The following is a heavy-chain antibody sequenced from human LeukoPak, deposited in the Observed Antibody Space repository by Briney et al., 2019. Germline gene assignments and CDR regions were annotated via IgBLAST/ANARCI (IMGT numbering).Heavy chain of an antibody. CDR2: IRQDGSDK. D-gene: IGHD2-15*01. V-gene: IGHV3-7*01. J-gene: IGHJ4*02. Sequence: GGTLRLSCAPSGFTFNRYWMSWVRRAPEKGPEGRANIRQDGSDKRYVDSVKGRFTIYRDNAQSSLYLQMNSLSAEDTAVYYCARHSRGSPIDDWGQGTLVTVSS. CDR3: ARHSRGSPIDD. CDR1: GFTFNRYW.